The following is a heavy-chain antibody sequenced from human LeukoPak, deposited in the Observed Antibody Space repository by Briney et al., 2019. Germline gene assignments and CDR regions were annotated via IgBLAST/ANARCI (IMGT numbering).Heavy chain of an antibody. D-gene: IGHD3-22*01. CDR3: ARTAPRYDSSGYPLN. Sequence: SETLSLTCTVSGGSISSSSYYWGWIRQPPGKRLEWIGSIYYSGSTYYNPSLKSRVTISVDTSKNQFSLKLSSVTAADTAVYYCARTAPRYDSSGYPLNWGQGTLVTVSS. J-gene: IGHJ4*02. CDR2: IYYSGST. V-gene: IGHV4-39*01. CDR1: GGSISSSSYY.